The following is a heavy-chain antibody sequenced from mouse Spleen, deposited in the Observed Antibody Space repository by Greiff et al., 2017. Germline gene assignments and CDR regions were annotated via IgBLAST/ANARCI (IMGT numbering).Heavy chain of an antibody. J-gene: IGHJ4*01. CDR3: ARGDSFYAMDY. D-gene: IGHD3-3*01. V-gene: IGHV1S29*02. CDR1: GYTFTDYN. CDR2: IYPYNGGT. Sequence: VQLKESGPELVKPGASVKISCKASGYTFTDYNMHWVKQSHGKSLEWIGYIYPYNGGTGYNQKFKSKATLTVDNSSSTAYMELRSLTSEDSAVYYCARGDSFYAMDYWGQGTSVTVSS.